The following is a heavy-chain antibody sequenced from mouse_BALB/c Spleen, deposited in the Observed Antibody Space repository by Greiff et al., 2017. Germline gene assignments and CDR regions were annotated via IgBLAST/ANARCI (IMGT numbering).Heavy chain of an antibody. J-gene: IGHJ4*01. CDR2: ISNGGGST. Sequence: EVKVVESGGGLVKPGGSLKLSCAASGFTFSSYTMSWVRQTPEKRLEWVAYISNGGGSTYYPDTVKGRFTISRDNAKNTLYLQMSSLKSEDTAMYYCARPYYYGSSLYAMDYWGQGTSVTVSS. CDR3: ARPYYYGSSLYAMDY. CDR1: GFTFSSYT. D-gene: IGHD1-1*01. V-gene: IGHV5-12-2*01.